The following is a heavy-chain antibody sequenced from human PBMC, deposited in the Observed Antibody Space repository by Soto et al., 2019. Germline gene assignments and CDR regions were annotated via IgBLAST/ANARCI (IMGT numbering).Heavy chain of an antibody. CDR3: ARSHSSSWTDY. CDR2: IYHSGTT. CDR1: GDSFSSYY. Sequence: PSETLSLTCPVSGDSFSSYYWSWIRQPPGKGLEWIGYIYHSGTTTYNPSLKSRVTISVDTSKNQFSLKLSSVTAADTAVYYCARSHSSSWTDYWGQGTLVTVSS. J-gene: IGHJ4*02. D-gene: IGHD6-13*01. V-gene: IGHV4-59*01.